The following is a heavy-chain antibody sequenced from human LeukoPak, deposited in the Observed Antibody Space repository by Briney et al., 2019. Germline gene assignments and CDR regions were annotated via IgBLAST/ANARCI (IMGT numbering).Heavy chain of an antibody. CDR2: ISANNGNTKYNT. CDR1: GYTFTSYG. V-gene: IGHV1-18*01. CDR3: ARDRDRSGSQSY. Sequence: ASVKVSCKASGYTFTSYGISWVRQAPGQGLEWLGWISANNGNTKYNTKYAQNLQGRVTMTTDISTSTAYMELRTLRSDDTAVYYCARDRDRSGSQSYWGQGTLVTVSS. J-gene: IGHJ4*02. D-gene: IGHD1-26*01.